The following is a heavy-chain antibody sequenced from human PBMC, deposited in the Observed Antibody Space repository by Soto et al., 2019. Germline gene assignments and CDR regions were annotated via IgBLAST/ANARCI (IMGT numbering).Heavy chain of an antibody. Sequence: ASVKVSCKASGYTFTSYAMHWVRQAPGQRLEWMGWINAGNGNTKYSQKFQGRVTITRDTSASTAYMELSSLRSEDTAVYYCAREGYSSGWSDSYYYYYGMDVWGQGTTVTVSS. CDR3: AREGYSSGWSDSYYYYYGMDV. J-gene: IGHJ6*02. CDR2: INAGNGNT. D-gene: IGHD6-19*01. V-gene: IGHV1-3*01. CDR1: GYTFTSYA.